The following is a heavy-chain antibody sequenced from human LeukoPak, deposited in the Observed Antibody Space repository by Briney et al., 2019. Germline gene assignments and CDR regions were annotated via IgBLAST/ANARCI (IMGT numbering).Heavy chain of an antibody. Sequence: PGGSLRLSCAASGFTFGAYWMTWVRQAPGKGLEWVANLNQDGSEKYYVDSVKGRFTISRDNANNSLYLQMNSLTAEDTAVFYCARVGSRGYYFDYWGQGTLVSVSS. J-gene: IGHJ4*02. V-gene: IGHV3-7*02. CDR3: ARVGSRGYYFDY. CDR2: LNQDGSEK. CDR1: GFTFGAYW. D-gene: IGHD1-26*01.